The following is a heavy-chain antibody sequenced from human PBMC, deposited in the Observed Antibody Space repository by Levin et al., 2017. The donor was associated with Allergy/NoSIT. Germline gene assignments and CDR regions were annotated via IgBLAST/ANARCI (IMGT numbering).Heavy chain of an antibody. CDR2: ISAYNGNT. CDR3: ATDNRLFPRYTGMDV. CDR1: SHTFTSYG. D-gene: IGHD3-22*01. J-gene: IGHJ6*02. V-gene: IGHV1-18*01. Sequence: ASVKVSCKASSHTFTSYGISWVRQAPGQGLEWMGWISAYNGNTNYAQKVQGRVTMTTDTSTSTAYMELRSLRSDDTAVYYCATDNRLFPRYTGMDVWGQGTTVTVSS.